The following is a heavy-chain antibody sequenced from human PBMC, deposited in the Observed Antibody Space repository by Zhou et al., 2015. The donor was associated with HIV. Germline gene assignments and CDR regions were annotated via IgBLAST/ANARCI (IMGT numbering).Heavy chain of an antibody. Sequence: EVQLVESGGGLVQPGGSLSLSCAASGFTLSRYWMHWVRQAPGKGLEWVSRINEDGTIINYADSVKGRFTISKDNVNNILYLQMSNLRVDDTALYYCVKEDRLGALDNWGQGTPVTVSS. J-gene: IGHJ4*02. CDR1: GFTLSRYW. V-gene: IGHV3-74*01. D-gene: IGHD1-26*01. CDR3: VKEDRLGALDN. CDR2: INEDGTII.